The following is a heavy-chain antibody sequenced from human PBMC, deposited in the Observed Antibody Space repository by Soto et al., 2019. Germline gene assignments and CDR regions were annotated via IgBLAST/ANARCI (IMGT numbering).Heavy chain of an antibody. CDR1: GFTFSYYY. CDR2: ISSSGSTI. Sequence: GGSLRLSCAASGFTFSYYYMSWIRQAPGKGLEWVSYISSSGSTIYYADSVKGRFTISRDNAKNSLYLQMNSLRAEDTAVYYCARVLYDSSGYHTIVIFDYWGQGTLVTVSS. J-gene: IGHJ4*02. V-gene: IGHV3-11*01. D-gene: IGHD3-22*01. CDR3: ARVLYDSSGYHTIVIFDY.